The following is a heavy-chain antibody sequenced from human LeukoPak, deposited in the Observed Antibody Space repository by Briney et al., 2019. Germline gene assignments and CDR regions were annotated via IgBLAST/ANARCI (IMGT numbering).Heavy chain of an antibody. CDR2: IGGSGVTT. CDR1: GFTFSSYA. D-gene: IGHD6-19*01. J-gene: IGHJ4*02. V-gene: IGHV3-23*01. Sequence: PGGSLRLSCAASGFTFSSYAMTWVRQAPGEGLEWVSAIGGSGVTTYHADSMKGRFTISRDNSRNTLHLQMNSLRDEDTAVYYCAKSFSVGYSSGWYVAAYYFDYWGQGTLVTVSS. CDR3: AKSFSVGYSSGWYVAAYYFDY.